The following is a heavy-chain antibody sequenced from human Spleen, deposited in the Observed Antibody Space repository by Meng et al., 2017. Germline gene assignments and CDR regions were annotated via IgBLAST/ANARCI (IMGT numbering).Heavy chain of an antibody. CDR2: IETKPNNYVT. CDR1: GVTFSGSD. Sequence: GGSLRLSCAVSGVTFSGSDIHWVRQASGKGLEWVGRIETKPNNYVTSYAASVRGRFTISRDDSKNTAYLEMNSLKTEDTALYYCAEYYYGSGFFQHWGQGTLVTVSS. J-gene: IGHJ1*01. CDR3: AEYYYGSGFFQH. D-gene: IGHD3-10*01. V-gene: IGHV3-73*01.